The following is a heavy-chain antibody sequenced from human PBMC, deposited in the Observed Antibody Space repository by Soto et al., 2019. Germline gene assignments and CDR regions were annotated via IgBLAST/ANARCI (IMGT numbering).Heavy chain of an antibody. CDR3: AKGLSGAPSYSPGDC. V-gene: IGHV3-30*18. CDR2: ISSDGNNK. J-gene: IGHJ4*02. Sequence: QAPLVESGGGVVQPGRSLTLSCAASGFTFSNFGMHWVRQAPGKGLEWVAVISSDGNNKYYADSVKGRFTISRDNSQNTLFLQMDSLTAEDTAVYYCAKGLSGAPSYSPGDCWGQGTLVTVSS. D-gene: IGHD3-9*01. CDR1: GFTFSNFG.